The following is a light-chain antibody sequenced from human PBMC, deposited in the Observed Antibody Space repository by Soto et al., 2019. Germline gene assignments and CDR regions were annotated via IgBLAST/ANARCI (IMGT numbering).Light chain of an antibody. Sequence: DIQMTQSPSSLSASVGDRVTITCRASQSISSYLNWYQQKPGKARKLLIYAASTLQSGVPSRFSGSGSGTDFTLTISSLRPEDFGTYCCQQSYSTLLYTFGQGTKVDIK. J-gene: IGKJ2*01. CDR1: QSISSY. CDR3: QQSYSTLLYT. CDR2: AAS. V-gene: IGKV1-39*01.